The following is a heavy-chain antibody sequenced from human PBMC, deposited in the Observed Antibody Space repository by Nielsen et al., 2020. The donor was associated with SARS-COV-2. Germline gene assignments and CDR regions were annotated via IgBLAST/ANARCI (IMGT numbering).Heavy chain of an antibody. CDR1: GFTFSSYS. CDR2: ISSSSSTI. J-gene: IGHJ4*02. V-gene: IGHV3-48*01. Sequence: GGSLRLSCAASGFTFSSYSMNWVRQAPGKGLEWVSYISSSSSTIYYADSVKGRFTISRDNAKNSLYLQMNSLRAEDTAVYYCARGGQGMVRGFDYWGQGTLVTVSS. D-gene: IGHD3-10*01. CDR3: ARGGQGMVRGFDY.